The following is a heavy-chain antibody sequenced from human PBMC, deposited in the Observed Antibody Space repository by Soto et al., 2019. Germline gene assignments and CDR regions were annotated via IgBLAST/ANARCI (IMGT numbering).Heavy chain of an antibody. V-gene: IGHV3-11*06. J-gene: IGHJ4*02. D-gene: IGHD6-19*01. CDR3: ARHTSGWNYYDY. CDR1: GFNFSDHY. CDR2: ISGSSRYT. Sequence: QVQLVESGGGLVKPGGSLRLSCAASGFNFSDHYMNGVRQAPGKGLEWVSYISGSSRYTNFADSVKGRFTISRDNAKNSLYLQMNSLRVEDTAVYYCARHTSGWNYYDYWGQGTPVTVSS.